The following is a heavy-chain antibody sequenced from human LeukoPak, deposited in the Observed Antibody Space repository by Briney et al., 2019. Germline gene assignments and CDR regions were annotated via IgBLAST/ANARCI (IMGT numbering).Heavy chain of an antibody. D-gene: IGHD2-2*02. CDR2: ISAYNGNT. Sequence: GASVKVSCKASDYTFTSYGISWVRQAPGQGLEWMGWISAYNGNTNYAQKLQGRATMTTDTSTSTAYMELRSLRSDDTAVYYCARGIYCSSTSCYTHSYYYYGMDVWGQGTTVTVSS. V-gene: IGHV1-18*01. CDR1: DYTFTSYG. CDR3: ARGIYCSSTSCYTHSYYYYGMDV. J-gene: IGHJ6*02.